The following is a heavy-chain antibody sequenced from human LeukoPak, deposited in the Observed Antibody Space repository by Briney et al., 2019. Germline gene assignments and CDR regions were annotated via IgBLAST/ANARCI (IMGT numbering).Heavy chain of an antibody. D-gene: IGHD3-16*01. V-gene: IGHV4-39*07. CDR2: IYYSGST. CDR3: ARKRKFGFFDN. CDR1: GGSISSSSYY. J-gene: IGHJ4*02. Sequence: PSETLSLTCTVSGGSISSSSYYWGWIRQPPGKGLEWIGSIYYSGSTYYNPSLKSRVTISVDTSKNQFSLKLSSVTAADTAVYYCARKRKFGFFDNWGQGTLVTVSS.